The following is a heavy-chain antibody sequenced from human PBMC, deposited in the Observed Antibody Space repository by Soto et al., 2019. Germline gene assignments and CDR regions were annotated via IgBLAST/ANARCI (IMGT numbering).Heavy chain of an antibody. CDR3: ARVAWNDNYFDY. Sequence: LSLTCAVSGGSISSGGYSWSWIRQPPGKGLEWIGYIYHSGSTYYNPSLKSRVTISVDRSKNQFSLKLSSVTAADTAVYYCARVAWNDNYFDYWGQGTLVTVSS. V-gene: IGHV4-30-2*01. J-gene: IGHJ4*02. CDR1: GGSISSGGYS. CDR2: IYHSGST. D-gene: IGHD1-1*01.